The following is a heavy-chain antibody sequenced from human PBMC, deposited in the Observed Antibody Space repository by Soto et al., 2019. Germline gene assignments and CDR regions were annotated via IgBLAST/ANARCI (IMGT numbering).Heavy chain of an antibody. Sequence: QVQLQESGPGLVKPSQTLSLTCTVSGDSISSGGYYWSWIRQRPGKGLEWIGCIYYSGSTYYNPSLRSRVTISVDTSKNHFSLKLNSVTAADTAVYYCARYLRGGITAARFDPWGQGTLVTVSS. V-gene: IGHV4-31*03. CDR1: GDSISSGGYY. CDR3: ARYLRGGITAARFDP. J-gene: IGHJ5*02. D-gene: IGHD6-13*01. CDR2: IYYSGST.